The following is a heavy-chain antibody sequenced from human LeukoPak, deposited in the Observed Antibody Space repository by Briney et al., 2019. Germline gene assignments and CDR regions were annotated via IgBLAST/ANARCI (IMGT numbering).Heavy chain of an antibody. CDR3: ARVSCSSTSCYFYYYYGMDV. CDR1: GYTFTSYG. Sequence: ASVKVSCKASGYTFTSYGINWVRQATGQGLEWMGWMNPNSGNTGYAQKFQGRVTMTRNTSISTAYMELSSLRSEDTAVYYCARVSCSSTSCYFYYYYGMDVWGQGTTVTVSS. V-gene: IGHV1-8*01. J-gene: IGHJ6*02. D-gene: IGHD2-2*01. CDR2: MNPNSGNT.